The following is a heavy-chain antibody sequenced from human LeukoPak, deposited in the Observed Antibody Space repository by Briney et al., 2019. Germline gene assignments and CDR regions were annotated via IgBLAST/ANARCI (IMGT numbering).Heavy chain of an antibody. Sequence: SETLSLTCTVSGGSISSSSYYWGWIRQPPGKGLVWIGGIYYSGSTYYNPSLKSRVTISVDTSKNQFSLKLSSVTAADTAVYYCATYYSGGYNWFDPWGQGTLVTVSS. CDR2: IYYSGST. D-gene: IGHD2-21*01. V-gene: IGHV4-39*01. J-gene: IGHJ5*02. CDR3: ATYYSGGYNWFDP. CDR1: GGSISSSSYY.